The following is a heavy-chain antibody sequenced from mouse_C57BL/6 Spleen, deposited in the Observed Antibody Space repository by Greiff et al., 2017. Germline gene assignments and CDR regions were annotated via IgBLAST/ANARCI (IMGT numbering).Heavy chain of an antibody. V-gene: IGHV1-22*01. CDR3: AREEEWLQDY. J-gene: IGHJ2*01. Sequence: VQLKQSGPELVKPGASVKMSCKASGYTFTDYNMHWVKQSHGKSLEWIGYINPNNGGTSYNQKFKGKATLTVNKSSSTAYMELRSLTSEDSAVYYCAREEEWLQDYWGQGTTLTVSS. CDR1: GYTFTDYN. CDR2: INPNNGGT. D-gene: IGHD2-2*01.